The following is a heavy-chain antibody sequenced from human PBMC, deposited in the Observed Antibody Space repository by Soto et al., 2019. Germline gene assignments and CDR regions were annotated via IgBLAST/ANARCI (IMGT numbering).Heavy chain of an antibody. CDR1: GGSIVTGSYY. V-gene: IGHV4-39*01. J-gene: IGHJ6*02. Sequence: SETLSLTCTVSGGSIVTGSYYWGWIRQPPGKGLEWLGHIYYSGNTYYPPSLKSRVTISVDTSKNQFSLRLSSVTAADAAVYYCARLPQEYNYYGMDVWGQGTTVTVSS. CDR3: ARLPQEYNYYGMDV. D-gene: IGHD1-1*01. CDR2: IYYSGNT.